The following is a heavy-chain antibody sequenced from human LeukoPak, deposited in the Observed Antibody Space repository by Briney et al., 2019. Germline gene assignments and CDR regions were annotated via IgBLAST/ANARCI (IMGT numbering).Heavy chain of an antibody. D-gene: IGHD3-10*01. CDR2: ISSSSGTI. J-gene: IGHJ4*02. CDR1: GFTFSSYW. V-gene: IGHV3-48*01. CDR3: ARDYGLY. Sequence: GGSLRLSCAASGFTFSSYWMNWVRQAPGKGLEWVSYISSSSGTIYYADSVKGRFTISRDNAKNSLYLQMNSLRAEDTAVYYCARDYGLYWGQGTLVTVSS.